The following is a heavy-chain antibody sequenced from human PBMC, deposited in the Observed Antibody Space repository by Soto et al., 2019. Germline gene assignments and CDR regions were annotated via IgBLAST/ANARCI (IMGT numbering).Heavy chain of an antibody. Sequence: SEPLSLTCSVSGGSISGSYWSWIRQSPGKGLEWLGYVYYTGSTNDSPSLRSRVSISVDTSKNEFSLRLSSVTAADTAVYFCARSVAVPGAHIDYWGQGTQVTVSS. CDR3: ARSVAVPGAHIDY. D-gene: IGHD6-19*01. CDR2: VYYTGST. V-gene: IGHV4-59*01. J-gene: IGHJ4*02. CDR1: GGSISGSY.